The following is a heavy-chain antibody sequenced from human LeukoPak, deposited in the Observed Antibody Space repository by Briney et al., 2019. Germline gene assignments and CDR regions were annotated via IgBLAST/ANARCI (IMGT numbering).Heavy chain of an antibody. V-gene: IGHV3-30*18. D-gene: IGHD3-10*01. J-gene: IGHJ4*02. CDR1: GFTFSSYG. CDR2: ISYDGSNK. CDR3: AKDVYYGSGSYSYYFDY. Sequence: GGSLRLSCAASGFTFSSYGMHWVRQAPGKGLEWVAVISYDGSNKYCADSVKGRFTISRDNSKNTLYLQMNSLRAEDTAVYYCAKDVYYGSGSYSYYFDYWGQGTLVTVSP.